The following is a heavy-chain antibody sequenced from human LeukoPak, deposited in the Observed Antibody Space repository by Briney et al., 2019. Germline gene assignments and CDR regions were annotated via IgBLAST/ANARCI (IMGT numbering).Heavy chain of an antibody. Sequence: GGSLRLSCAASGFTFSSYSMNWVRQAPGKGLEWVSSISSSSSYIYYADSVKGRFTISRDNAKNSLYLQMNSLRAEDTAVYYCARQAYSCGNYYYYGMDVWGQGTTVTVSS. D-gene: IGHD5-18*01. CDR3: ARQAYSCGNYYYYGMDV. V-gene: IGHV3-21*01. CDR1: GFTFSSYS. J-gene: IGHJ6*02. CDR2: ISSSSSYI.